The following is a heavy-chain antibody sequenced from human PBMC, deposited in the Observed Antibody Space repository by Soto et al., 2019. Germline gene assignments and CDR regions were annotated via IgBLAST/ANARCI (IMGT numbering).Heavy chain of an antibody. V-gene: IGHV1-18*04. Sequence: ASVKVSCKASGFTFTSYGISWVRQAPGQGLEWMAWISIYNDNTKYAQKFQGRITMTTDTSTSTAYMELRGLRSDDTAVYYCARETYYFGSGTYDDGMDVWGQGTTVTVSS. D-gene: IGHD3-10*01. CDR3: ARETYYFGSGTYDDGMDV. J-gene: IGHJ6*02. CDR2: ISIYNDNT. CDR1: GFTFTSYG.